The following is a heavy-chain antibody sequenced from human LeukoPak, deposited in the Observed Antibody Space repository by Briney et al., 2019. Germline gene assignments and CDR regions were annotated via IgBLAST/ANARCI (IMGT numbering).Heavy chain of an antibody. V-gene: IGHV3-30*02. CDR2: IRYDGSNK. J-gene: IGHJ4*02. CDR3: AKEELVAAVYYFDY. Sequence: GGSLRLSCAASGFTFSSYGMHWVRQAPGKGLEWVAFIRYDGSNKYYADSVKGRFTISRDNSKNTLYLQMNSLRAEDTAVYYCAKEELVAAVYYFDYWGQGTLVTVSS. D-gene: IGHD2-15*01. CDR1: GFTFSSYG.